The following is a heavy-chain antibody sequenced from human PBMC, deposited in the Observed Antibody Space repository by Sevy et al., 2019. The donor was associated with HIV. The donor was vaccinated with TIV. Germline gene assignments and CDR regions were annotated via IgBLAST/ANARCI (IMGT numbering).Heavy chain of an antibody. V-gene: IGHV3-21*01. CDR1: GFTFSSYS. D-gene: IGHD5-12*01. CDR2: ISRDSSHI. Sequence: GGSLRLSCSASGFTFSSYSINWVRQAPGKGLEWVSSISRDSSHIYYSDSLKGRSTISRDNAKNSVYLQMNSLRAEDTAVYYCAGETYSGIWSVLDYWGLGTLVTVSS. J-gene: IGHJ4*02. CDR3: AGETYSGIWSVLDY.